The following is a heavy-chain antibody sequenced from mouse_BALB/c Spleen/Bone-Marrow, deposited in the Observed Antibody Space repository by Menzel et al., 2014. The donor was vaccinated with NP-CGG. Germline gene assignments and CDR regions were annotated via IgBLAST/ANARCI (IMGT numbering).Heavy chain of an antibody. Sequence: QVQLQQSGAELVKPGASVKISCKATGYTFSTYWIEWVKQRPGHGLEWIGEILLGSGSTNYNEKFKGKATFTADTSSNTVYMQLSSLTSEDSAVYYCARWYYGSSSFAYWGQGTLVTVSA. V-gene: IGHV1-9*01. J-gene: IGHJ3*01. D-gene: IGHD1-1*01. CDR3: ARWYYGSSSFAY. CDR2: ILLGSGST. CDR1: GYTFSTYW.